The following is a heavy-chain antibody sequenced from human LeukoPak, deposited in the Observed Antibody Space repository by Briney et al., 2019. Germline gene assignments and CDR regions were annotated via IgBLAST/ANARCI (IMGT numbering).Heavy chain of an antibody. CDR3: ARRLSYGDYFDY. V-gene: IGHV4-39*01. CDR2: IYYSGST. CDR1: GGSISSSSYS. Sequence: KPSETLSLTCTVSGGSISSSSYSWGWIRQPPGKGLEWIGSIYYSGSTYYSPSLKSRVTISVDMSKNQFSLKLSSVTAADTAVYYCARRLSYGDYFDYWGQGTLVTVSS. D-gene: IGHD3-10*01. J-gene: IGHJ4*02.